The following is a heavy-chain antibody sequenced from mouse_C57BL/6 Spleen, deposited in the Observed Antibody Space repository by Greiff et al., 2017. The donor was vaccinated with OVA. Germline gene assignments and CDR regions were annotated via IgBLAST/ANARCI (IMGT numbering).Heavy chain of an antibody. V-gene: IGHV1-69*01. Sequence: VKLQQPGAELVMPGASVKLSCKASGYTFTSYWMHWVKQRPGQGLEWIGEIDPSDSYTNYNQKFKGKSTLTVDKSSSTAYMQLSSLTSEDSAVYYCARGDGNYWMDYWGQGTSVTVSS. J-gene: IGHJ4*01. D-gene: IGHD2-1*01. CDR1: GYTFTSYW. CDR3: ARGDGNYWMDY. CDR2: IDPSDSYT.